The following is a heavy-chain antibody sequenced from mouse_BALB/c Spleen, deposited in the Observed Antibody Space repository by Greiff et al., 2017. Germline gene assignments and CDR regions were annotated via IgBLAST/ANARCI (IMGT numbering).Heavy chain of an antibody. V-gene: IGHV5-4*02. CDR1: GFTFSDYY. Sequence: DVKLVESGGGLVKPGGSLKLSCAASGFTFSDYYMYWVRQTPEKRLEWVATISDGGSYTYYPDSVKGRFTISRDNAKNNLYLQMSSLKSEDTAMYYCARDRMITTAYWYFDVWGAGTTVTVSS. D-gene: IGHD2-4*01. J-gene: IGHJ1*01. CDR3: ARDRMITTAYWYFDV. CDR2: ISDGGSYT.